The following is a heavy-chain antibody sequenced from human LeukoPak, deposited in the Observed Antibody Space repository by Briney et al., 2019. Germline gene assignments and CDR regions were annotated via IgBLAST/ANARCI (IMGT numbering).Heavy chain of an antibody. V-gene: IGHV4-59*01. Sequence: PSETLSLTCTVSGGSISSYYWSWIRQPPGKGLEWIGYIYYSGSTNYNPSLKSRVTISVDTSKNQFSLKLTSVTAADTAVYYCARDFGYGGNSLDYWGQGTLVTVSS. CDR2: IYYSGST. D-gene: IGHD4-23*01. CDR1: GGSISSYY. J-gene: IGHJ4*02. CDR3: ARDFGYGGNSLDY.